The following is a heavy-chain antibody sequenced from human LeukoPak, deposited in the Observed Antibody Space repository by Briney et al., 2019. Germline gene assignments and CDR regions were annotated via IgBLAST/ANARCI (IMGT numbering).Heavy chain of an antibody. CDR1: GFTFSSYG. Sequence: PGGSLRLSCAASGFTFSSYGIHWVRQAPGKWLEWVAVIWYDGSNKYYADSVKGRFTISRDNSKNTLYLQMNSLRAEDTAGYDWAKGGSSGWYYFYMDVWGKGTTVTVSS. V-gene: IGHV3-33*06. CDR3: AKGGSSGWYYFYMDV. D-gene: IGHD6-25*01. CDR2: IWYDGSNK. J-gene: IGHJ6*03.